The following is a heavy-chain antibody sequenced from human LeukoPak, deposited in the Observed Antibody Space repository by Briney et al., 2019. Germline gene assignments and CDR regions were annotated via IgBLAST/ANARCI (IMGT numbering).Heavy chain of an antibody. CDR3: ARADSVDTAMVAYYYYYGMDV. CDR1: GGTFSSYA. D-gene: IGHD5-18*01. V-gene: IGHV1-69*06. J-gene: IGHJ6*04. Sequence: SVKVSCKASGGTFSSYAISWVRQAPGQGLEWMGGVIPIFGTANYAQKFQGRVTITAEKSTSTAYMELSSLRSEDTAVYYCARADSVDTAMVAYYYYYGMDVWGKGTTVTVSS. CDR2: VIPIFGTA.